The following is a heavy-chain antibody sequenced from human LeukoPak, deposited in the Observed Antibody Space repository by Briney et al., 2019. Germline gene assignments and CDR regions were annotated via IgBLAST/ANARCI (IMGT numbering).Heavy chain of an antibody. J-gene: IGHJ4*02. V-gene: IGHV1-18*01. Sequence: ASVTVSFKASGYTFNNYGFSWVRQAPGQGLEWMGWISAYNGNINYAQKFQGRVTMTTDTSTSTAYMELRSLRSDDTAMYYCARYYYDRSGYYTFFDYWGQGTLVTVSS. CDR1: GYTFNNYG. CDR3: ARYYYDRSGYYTFFDY. CDR2: ISAYNGNI. D-gene: IGHD3-22*01.